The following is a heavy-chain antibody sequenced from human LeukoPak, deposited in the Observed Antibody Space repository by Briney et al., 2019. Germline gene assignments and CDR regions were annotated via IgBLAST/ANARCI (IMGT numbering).Heavy chain of an antibody. CDR3: RGYYYDSSGFYRDY. CDR1: GFTFNNYA. V-gene: IGHV3-23*01. D-gene: IGHD3-22*01. CDR2: ISGSRSST. Sequence: GGSLRLSCAASGFTFNNYAMNWVRQAPGKGLEWVSAISGSRSSTYFADSVKGRFTISRDNSKSTLYLQMNSLRAEDTAVYYCRGYYYDSSGFYRDYWGQGTLVTVSS. J-gene: IGHJ4*02.